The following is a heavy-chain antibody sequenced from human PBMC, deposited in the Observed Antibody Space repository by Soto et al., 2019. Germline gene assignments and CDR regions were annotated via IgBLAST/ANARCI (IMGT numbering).Heavy chain of an antibody. CDR2: IIPIFGKA. V-gene: IGHV1-69*12. J-gene: IGHJ6*02. D-gene: IGHD2-2*01. Sequence: QVQLVQSGAEVKKPGSSVKVSCKASGGTFSSYAISWVRQAPGQGLEWMGGIIPIFGKANYSQKFQGRATITADESTTTAYMELSSLRSEDTAVYYCARHVPAAGYYYGMDVWGQGTTVTVSS. CDR3: ARHVPAAGYYYGMDV. CDR1: GGTFSSYA.